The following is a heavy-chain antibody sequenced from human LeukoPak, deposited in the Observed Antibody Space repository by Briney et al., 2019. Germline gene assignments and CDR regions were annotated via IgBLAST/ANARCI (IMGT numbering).Heavy chain of an antibody. CDR1: GDSVSSDNYY. D-gene: IGHD2-15*01. J-gene: IGHJ4*02. CDR2: IYYSGST. CDR3: ARQAYCSGGSCYVSYFDY. V-gene: IGHV4-39*01. Sequence: SETLSLTCTVSGDSVSSDNYYWTWIRQPPGKGLEWIGSIYYSGSTYYNPSLKSRVTISVDTSKNQFSLKLSSVTAADTAVYYCARQAYCSGGSCYVSYFDYWGQGTLVTVSS.